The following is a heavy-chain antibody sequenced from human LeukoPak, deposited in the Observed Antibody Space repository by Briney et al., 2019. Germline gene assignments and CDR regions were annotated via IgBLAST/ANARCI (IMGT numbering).Heavy chain of an antibody. CDR2: IYSGGST. D-gene: IGHD5-12*01. V-gene: IGHV3-66*01. Sequence: AGSLTLSCAASGFTVSTNYMSWVRQAPGKGLEWVSIIYSGGSTYYADSVKGRFTISRDISRNTLYLQMNSLRAEDTAVYYCARDLGYSAYATVRGYAVDIWGRGTIVTVAS. CDR1: GFTVSTNY. J-gene: IGHJ3*02. CDR3: ARDLGYSAYATVRGYAVDI.